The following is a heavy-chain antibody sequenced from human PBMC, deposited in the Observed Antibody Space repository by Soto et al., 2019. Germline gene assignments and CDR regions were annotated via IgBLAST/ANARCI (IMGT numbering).Heavy chain of an antibody. CDR2: ISAYNGDT. CDR1: GYTFTNYG. J-gene: IGHJ5*02. CDR3: ARDSLGTETTAWLDP. D-gene: IGHD1-1*01. V-gene: IGHV1-18*04. Sequence: QVQLVQSGAEVKKPGASVRVSCKASGYTFTNYGIGWLRQAPGQGLEWMGWISAYNGDTNFAQKVQGRVTLTTDTSTSTAYMELWSLTSADTAMYYCARDSLGTETTAWLDPWGQGTLVTVSS.